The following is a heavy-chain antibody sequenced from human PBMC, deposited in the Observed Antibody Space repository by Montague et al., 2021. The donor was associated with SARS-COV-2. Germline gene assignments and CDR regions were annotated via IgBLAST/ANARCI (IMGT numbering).Heavy chain of an antibody. CDR2: IDAVGNT. V-gene: IGHV3-53*01. J-gene: IGHJ6*02. CDR1: GLTVSSNY. Sequence: SPRLSCAASGLTVSSNYLTWVRQAPGRGLEWVSFIDAVGNTYYADSVKGRFTVSRDNSKNTVYLQMNSLRVEDTAIYYCARDERRASKWSYGLDVWGPGTPVTVSS. D-gene: IGHD2-15*01. CDR3: ARDERRASKWSYGLDV.